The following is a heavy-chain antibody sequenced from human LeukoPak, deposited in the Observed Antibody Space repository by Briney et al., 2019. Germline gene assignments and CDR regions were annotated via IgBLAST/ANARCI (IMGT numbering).Heavy chain of an antibody. V-gene: IGHV3-11*01. CDR1: GFTVSSNY. CDR2: ISSSGSTI. CDR3: LVDTAMVTGNWFDP. J-gene: IGHJ5*02. D-gene: IGHD5-18*01. Sequence: PGGSLRLSCAASGFTVSSNYMSWIRQAPGKGLEWVSYISSSGSTIYYADSVKGRFTISRDNAKNSLYLQMNSLRAEDTAVYYCLVDTAMVTGNWFDPWGQGTLVTVSS.